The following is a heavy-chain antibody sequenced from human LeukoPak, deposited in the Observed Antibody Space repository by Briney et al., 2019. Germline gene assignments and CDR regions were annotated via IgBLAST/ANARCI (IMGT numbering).Heavy chain of an antibody. CDR3: ARGPGRQWPENVDFDY. D-gene: IGHD6-19*01. CDR1: GYTFTSYA. J-gene: IGHJ4*02. CDR2: INAGNGNT. V-gene: IGHV1-3*01. Sequence: ASVKVSCKASGYTFTSYAMHWVRQAPGQRLEWMGWINAGNGNTKYSQKFQGRVTITRDTSASTAYMELSSLRSEDTAVYYCARGPGRQWPENVDFDYWGQGTLVTVSS.